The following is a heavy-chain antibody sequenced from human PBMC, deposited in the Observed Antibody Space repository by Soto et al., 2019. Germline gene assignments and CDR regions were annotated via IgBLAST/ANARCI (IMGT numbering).Heavy chain of an antibody. CDR2: IPYDGSNK. J-gene: IGHJ6*02. D-gene: IGHD6-19*01. Sequence: QVQLLESGGGVVQPGRSLSLSCAASGFTFISDGMHWFRQAPVKGLEWVAVIPYDGSNKYHADSVKGRLTISRDNSKNALYMQMTSLRAEETAVYYCAMLKSSGWYLGMDVCGQGTTVTVSS. CDR1: GFTFISDG. CDR3: AMLKSSGWYLGMDV. V-gene: IGHV3-30*03.